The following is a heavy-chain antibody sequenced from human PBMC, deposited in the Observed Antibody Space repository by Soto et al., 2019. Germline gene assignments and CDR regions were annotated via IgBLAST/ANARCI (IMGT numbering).Heavy chain of an antibody. CDR1: GGAISGYY. J-gene: IGHJ5*02. CDR2: IYSSGGT. D-gene: IGHD3-3*01. Sequence: QVQLQESGPGLVKPSETLSLTCTVSGGAISGYYWTWIRQSAGKGLAWIGRIYSSGGTKYNPSLQSRVTMSLDTSKNQFSLRLTSVTAADTAVYYCARGPRFSDSFDPWGQGTLVTVSS. V-gene: IGHV4-4*07. CDR3: ARGPRFSDSFDP.